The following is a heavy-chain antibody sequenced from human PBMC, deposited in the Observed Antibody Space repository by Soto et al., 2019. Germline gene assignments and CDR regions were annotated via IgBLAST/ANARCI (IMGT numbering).Heavy chain of an antibody. CDR2: ISSGGDSS. D-gene: IGHD2-2*01. Sequence: GVSLRFSCAASRLTLRRYEMKCLGLAPKRTLECVSCISSGGDSSYYADTVKGRFTISRDNAKNSLYLQMNSLRVEDTAVYYCARVHCSTTTCHVQAFDSWGQGTLVTVSS. CDR1: RLTLRRYE. J-gene: IGHJ4*02. CDR3: ARVHCSTTTCHVQAFDS. V-gene: IGHV3-48*03.